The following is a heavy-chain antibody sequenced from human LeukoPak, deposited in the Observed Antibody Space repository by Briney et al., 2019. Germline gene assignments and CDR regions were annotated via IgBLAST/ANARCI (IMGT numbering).Heavy chain of an antibody. J-gene: IGHJ6*03. CDR2: IYYSGTT. D-gene: IGHD4-23*01. CDR1: GGSITSSNYY. CDR3: ATHRNGGNLCYCYRDV. Sequence: PSETLSLTCTVSGGSITSSNYYWGWIRQPPGKGLEWIGSIYYSGTTYYNPSLKSRVTISLDTSKNHFSLKLSSVTAADTAVFYCATHRNGGNLCYCYRDVWGKGTTVSVCS. V-gene: IGHV4-39*02.